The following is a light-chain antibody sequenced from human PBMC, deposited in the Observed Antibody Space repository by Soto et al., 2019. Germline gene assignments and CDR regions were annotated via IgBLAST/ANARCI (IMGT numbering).Light chain of an antibody. J-gene: IGKJ1*01. CDR1: QSVSSSY. V-gene: IGKV3-20*01. CDR2: GAS. CDR3: QARRT. Sequence: IVLTQSPGTLSLSPGERATLSCRASQSVSSSYLAWYQQKPGQAPRLLIYGASSRATGIPDRFSGSGSGTDFTLTISRLEPEDFAVYYCQARRTFGQGTKV.